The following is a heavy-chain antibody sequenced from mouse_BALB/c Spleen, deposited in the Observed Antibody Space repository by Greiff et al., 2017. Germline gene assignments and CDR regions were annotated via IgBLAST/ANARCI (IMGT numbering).Heavy chain of an antibody. CDR1: GFTFSSYG. D-gene: IGHD3-1*01. J-gene: IGHJ1*01. CDR3: ARHVGESYWYFDV. Sequence: EVKLVESGGDLVKPGGSLKLSCAASGFTFSSYGMSWVRQTPDKRLEWVATISSGGSYTYYPDSVKGRFTISRDDAKNTLYLQMSSLKSEDTAMYYCARHVGESYWYFDVWGAGTTVTVSS. V-gene: IGHV5-6*02. CDR2: ISSGGSYT.